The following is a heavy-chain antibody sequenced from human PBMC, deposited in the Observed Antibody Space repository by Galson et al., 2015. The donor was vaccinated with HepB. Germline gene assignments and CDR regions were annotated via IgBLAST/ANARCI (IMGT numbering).Heavy chain of an antibody. CDR1: GFTFSSYA. J-gene: IGHJ4*02. Sequence: SLRLSCAASGFTFSSYAMSWVRQAPGKGLEWVSAISGSGGSTYYADSVKGRFTISRDNSKNTLYLQMNSLRAEDTAVYYCAKVLGGSWYYFDYWGQGTLVTVSS. D-gene: IGHD6-13*01. CDR3: AKVLGGSWYYFDY. CDR2: ISGSGGST. V-gene: IGHV3-23*01.